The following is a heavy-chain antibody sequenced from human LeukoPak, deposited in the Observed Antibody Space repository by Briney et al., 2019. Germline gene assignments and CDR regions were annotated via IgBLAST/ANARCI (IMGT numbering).Heavy chain of an antibody. CDR3: ARDPPAVVTPNYYYGMDV. D-gene: IGHD4-23*01. CDR2: IIPILGIA. J-gene: IGHJ6*02. CDR1: GGTFSSYT. Sequence: GASVKGSCKAYGGTFSSYTISWVRQAPGQGLEWMGRIIPILGIANYAQKFQSRVTITADKSTSTAYMELSSLRSEDTAVYYCARDPPAVVTPNYYYGMDVWGQGTTVTVSS. V-gene: IGHV1-69*04.